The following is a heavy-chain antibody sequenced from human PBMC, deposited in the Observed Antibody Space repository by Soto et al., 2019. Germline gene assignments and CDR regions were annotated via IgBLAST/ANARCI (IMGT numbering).Heavy chain of an antibody. CDR1: GFTFDDYA. CDR3: VKDQNYYGSGDYETSFDC. V-gene: IGHV3-9*01. Sequence: GGSLRLSCAASGFTFDDYAMHWVRQAPGKGLEWVSGISWNSGSIGYADSLKGRFTISKDNAKNSLYLQMTSLRPEDTALYYCVKDQNYYGSGDYETSFDCWGQGTLVTVSS. CDR2: ISWNSGSI. D-gene: IGHD3-10*01. J-gene: IGHJ4*02.